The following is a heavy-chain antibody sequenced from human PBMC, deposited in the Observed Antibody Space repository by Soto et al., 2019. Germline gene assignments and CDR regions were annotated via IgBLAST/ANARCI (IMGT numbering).Heavy chain of an antibody. Sequence: QVQLVQSGAEVKEPGSAVKVSCKAPADSFSSYGISWVRQAPGQGLEWMGGIIPFFGTTNYAEKYQGRDKITADEYTNTAYMELSSLRSEDTALYYCARVFPDGWVEPGVVRGYLDTWGRGTLVTVSS. CDR2: IIPFFGTT. V-gene: IGHV1-69*01. J-gene: IGHJ4*02. D-gene: IGHD3-3*01. CDR3: ARVFPDGWVEPGVVRGYLDT. CDR1: ADSFSSYG.